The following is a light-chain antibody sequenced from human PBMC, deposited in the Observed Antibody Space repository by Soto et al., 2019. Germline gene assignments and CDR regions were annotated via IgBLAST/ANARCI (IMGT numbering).Light chain of an antibody. CDR3: QQYAAHSQVT. Sequence: DIQMTQSPSTVSASVGDRVAITCRASQSISTSLAWYQQKPGKAPRLLIYRASSLEEGVPSRFXGSGSGTAFTLTIGGLQPDDFASYYCQQYAAHSQVTFGQGTKLEI. CDR2: RAS. V-gene: IGKV1-5*03. J-gene: IGKJ2*01. CDR1: QSISTS.